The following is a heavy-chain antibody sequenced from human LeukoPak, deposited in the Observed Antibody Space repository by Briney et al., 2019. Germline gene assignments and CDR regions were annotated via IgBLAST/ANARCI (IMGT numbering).Heavy chain of an antibody. CDR1: GFTFSDFN. V-gene: IGHV3-48*04. Sequence: GGSLRLSCAASGFTFSDFNMNWVRQAPGMGLEWVSYISVSSDTIYYADSVKGRFTISRDNAKNSLYLQMDSLRAEDTAVYYCAREGSDHVWGNKYFFDNWGQGTLVTVSS. CDR3: AREGSDHVWGNKYFFDN. CDR2: ISVSSDTI. J-gene: IGHJ4*02. D-gene: IGHD3-16*01.